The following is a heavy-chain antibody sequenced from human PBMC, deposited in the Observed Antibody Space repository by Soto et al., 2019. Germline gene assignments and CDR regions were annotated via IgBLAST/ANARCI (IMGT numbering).Heavy chain of an antibody. J-gene: IGHJ4*02. CDR1: GFTFSSYA. CDR2: ISGSGDVI. Sequence: EVHLLESGGNLVQPGGSLRLSCAASGFTFSSYAMSWVRQAPGKGPEWVSSISGSGDVIHYADSVKGRFTISRDNSKNTLLLQMNNLRAEDTAVYYCAKAIRFLDMALDNWGQGALVTVSS. V-gene: IGHV3-23*01. D-gene: IGHD3-9*01. CDR3: AKAIRFLDMALDN.